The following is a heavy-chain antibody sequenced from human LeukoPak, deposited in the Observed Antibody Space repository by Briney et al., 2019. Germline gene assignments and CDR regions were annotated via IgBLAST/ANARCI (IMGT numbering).Heavy chain of an antibody. CDR1: GFTFSSYS. CDR3: ARDSIRSSGWYGLDY. D-gene: IGHD6-19*01. J-gene: IGHJ4*02. CDR2: ISSSSSAI. Sequence: GGSLRLSCAASGFTFSSYSMNWVRQAPGKGLEWVSYISSSSSAIYYADSVKGRFTISRDNAKNSLYLQMNSLRAEDTAVYYCARDSIRSSGWYGLDYWGQGTLVTVSS. V-gene: IGHV3-21*01.